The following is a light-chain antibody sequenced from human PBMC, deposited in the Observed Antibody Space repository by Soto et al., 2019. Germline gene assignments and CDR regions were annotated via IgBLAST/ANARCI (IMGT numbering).Light chain of an antibody. CDR3: QQYSSYSPET. CDR1: QGIRNA. V-gene: IGKV1-17*01. Sequence: IQMTQSPSSLSASIGDRVTITCRASQGIRNALGWYQQTPGKAPKLLIYAASTLHSGVPSRFSGSGSGTEFTLTISSLQPDDFATYYCQQYSSYSPETFGQGTKVDIK. CDR2: AAS. J-gene: IGKJ1*01.